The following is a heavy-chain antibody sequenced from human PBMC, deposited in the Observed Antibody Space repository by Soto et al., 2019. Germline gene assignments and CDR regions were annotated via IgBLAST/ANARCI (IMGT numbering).Heavy chain of an antibody. CDR3: ATGRLISVLTPSIDY. Sequence: EVQLVESGGGLVKPGGSLRLSCVASGLTFRNVWMSWLRHAPGKGLQWVVRIKSITDGGTTDYATPMDGRFTISRDDSPPAMYLQMNSLKAKDSAVYYCATGRLISVLTPSIDYWGQGILVTVS. D-gene: IGHD7-27*01. CDR1: GLTFRNVW. J-gene: IGHJ4*02. CDR2: IKSITDGGTT. V-gene: IGHV3-15*01.